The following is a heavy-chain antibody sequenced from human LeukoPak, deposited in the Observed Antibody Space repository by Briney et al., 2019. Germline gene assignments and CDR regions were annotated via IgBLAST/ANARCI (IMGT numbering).Heavy chain of an antibody. CDR3: ARDQGITMIVVADY. CDR2: IWYDGSNK. Sequence: WGVLRLSCAASGFTFRSYGMHWVRQAPGKGLEWVAVIWYDGSNKYYADSVKGRFTISRDNSKNTLYLQMNSLRAEDTAVYYCARDQGITMIVVADYWGQGTLVTVSS. D-gene: IGHD3-22*01. J-gene: IGHJ4*02. CDR1: GFTFRSYG. V-gene: IGHV3-33*01.